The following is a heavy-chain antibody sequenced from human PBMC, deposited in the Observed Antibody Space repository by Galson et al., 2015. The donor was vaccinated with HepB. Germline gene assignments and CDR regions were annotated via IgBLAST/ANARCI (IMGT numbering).Heavy chain of an antibody. D-gene: IGHD5-12*01. V-gene: IGHV3-74*01. CDR1: GFTVNRYW. J-gene: IGHJ4*02. CDR2: INSDGSGT. CDR3: ARDPGGGGYDLDY. Sequence: SLRLSCAVSGFTVNRYWMHWVRQAPGKGLVWVARINSDGSGTAYADFVRGRFTISRDNARKRLYLQMNGLKVEGTAVYYCARDPGGGGYDLDYWGQGTQVSGSS.